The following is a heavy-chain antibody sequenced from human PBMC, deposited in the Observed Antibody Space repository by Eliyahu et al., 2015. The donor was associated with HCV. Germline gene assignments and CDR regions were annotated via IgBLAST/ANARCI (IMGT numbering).Heavy chain of an antibody. CDR1: GFTFSSYA. D-gene: IGHD3-10*01. CDR3: VKGYYGSGSYPGMDV. V-gene: IGHV3-23*01. Sequence: EVQLLESGGALVQPGGSLRLSCAASGFTFSSYAMSWVRQAPGKGLEWVSAISGSTWCTYYPDSVKGRFTISRDNSKNTLYLQMNSLRADDTAVYYCVKGYYGSGSYPGMDVWGQGTTVTVSS. CDR2: ISGSTWCT. J-gene: IGHJ6*02.